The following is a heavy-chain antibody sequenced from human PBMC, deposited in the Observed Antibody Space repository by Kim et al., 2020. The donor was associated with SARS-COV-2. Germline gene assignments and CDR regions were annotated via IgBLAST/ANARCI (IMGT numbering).Heavy chain of an antibody. CDR2: INHSGST. CDR3: ARLSSPLDY. Sequence: SETLSLTCAVYGGSFSGYYWSWIRQPPGKGLEWIGEINHSGSTNYNPSLKSRVTISIDTSKNQFSLKLSSVTAADTAVYYCARLSSPLDYWGQGTLVTVS. J-gene: IGHJ4*02. CDR1: GGSFSGYY. V-gene: IGHV4-34*01.